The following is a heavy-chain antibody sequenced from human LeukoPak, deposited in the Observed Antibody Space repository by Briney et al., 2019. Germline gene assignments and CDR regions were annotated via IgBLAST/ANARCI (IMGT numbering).Heavy chain of an antibody. J-gene: IGHJ4*02. CDR1: GVSINTYY. D-gene: IGHD2-15*01. CDR3: ARGAHCSGGSCYHYYFDY. V-gene: IGHV4-34*01. CDR2: INHSGST. Sequence: SETLSPTCTVSGVSINTYYASWIRQAPGKGLEWIGEINHSGSTNYNPSLKSRVTISVDTSKNQFSLKLSSVTAADTAVYYCARGAHCSGGSCYHYYFDYWGQGTLVTVSS.